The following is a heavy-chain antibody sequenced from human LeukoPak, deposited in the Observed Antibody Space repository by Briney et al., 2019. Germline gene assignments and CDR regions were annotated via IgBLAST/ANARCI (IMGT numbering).Heavy chain of an antibody. D-gene: IGHD3-22*01. Sequence: GGSLRLSCAASGFTFSSYAMSWVRQAPGKGLGWVSAISGSGGSTYYADSVKGRFTISRDNSKNTLYLQMNSLRAEDTAVYYCAKYYYDSSGYYPLEYYYYMDVWGRGTTVTVSS. J-gene: IGHJ6*03. CDR2: ISGSGGST. V-gene: IGHV3-23*01. CDR1: GFTFSSYA. CDR3: AKYYYDSSGYYPLEYYYYMDV.